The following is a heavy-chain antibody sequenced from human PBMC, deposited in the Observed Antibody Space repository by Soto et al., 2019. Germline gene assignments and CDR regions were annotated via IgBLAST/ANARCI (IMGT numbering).Heavy chain of an antibody. CDR1: GFTFSDYT. V-gene: IGHV3-21*01. CDR3: AREVDKSVYGLYYLHP. J-gene: IGHJ5*02. D-gene: IGHD3-22*01. CDR2: ISSSSSYI. Sequence: GGSLRLSCAASGFTFSDYTMNWVRQAPGKGLEWVSSISSSSSYIYYADSVKCRFTISRHDAKNSLYLQMNSLRPEDTAFYFCAREVDKSVYGLYYLHPCGQGPMVAVYS.